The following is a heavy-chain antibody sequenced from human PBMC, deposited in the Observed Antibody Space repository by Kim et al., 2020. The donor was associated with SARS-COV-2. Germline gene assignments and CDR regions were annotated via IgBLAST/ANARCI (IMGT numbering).Heavy chain of an antibody. CDR1: EFSFYNYA. D-gene: IGHD1-26*01. V-gene: IGHV3-23*01. Sequence: GGSLRLSCAASEFSFYNYAMIWVRQAPGKGLEWVSTISDSGDTTYYADSVKGRFTISRDNSKNTLYLQMNSLRADDTAAYYCAKAKGGRRLIHILYYFDYWGQGTLVTVSS. J-gene: IGHJ4*02. CDR3: AKAKGGRRLIHILYYFDY. CDR2: ISDSGDTT.